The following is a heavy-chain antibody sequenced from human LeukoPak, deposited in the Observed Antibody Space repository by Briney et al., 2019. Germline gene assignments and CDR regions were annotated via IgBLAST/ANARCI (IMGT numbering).Heavy chain of an antibody. Sequence: GGSLRLSCAASGFIFSSYSMNWVRQAPGKGLEWVSVIYSGGSTYYADSVKGRFTISRDNSKNTLYLQMNSLRAEDTAVYYCARDRLAPFDYWGQETLVTVSS. CDR2: IYSGGST. J-gene: IGHJ4*02. D-gene: IGHD3-9*01. V-gene: IGHV3-66*01. CDR3: ARDRLAPFDY. CDR1: GFIFSSYS.